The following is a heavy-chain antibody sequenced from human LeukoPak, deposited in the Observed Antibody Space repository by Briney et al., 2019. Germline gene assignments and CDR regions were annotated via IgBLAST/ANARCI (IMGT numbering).Heavy chain of an antibody. CDR2: IYYSGST. CDR3: ASKSAHSGPYGSGGYYYMDV. D-gene: IGHD3-10*01. Sequence: SETLSLTCTVSGGSISSYYWSWIRQPPGKGLEWIGYIYYSGSTYYNPSLKSRVTISVDTSKNQFSLKLSSVTAADTAVYYCASKSAHSGPYGSGGYYYMDVWGKGTTVTISS. V-gene: IGHV4-59*08. CDR1: GGSISSYY. J-gene: IGHJ6*03.